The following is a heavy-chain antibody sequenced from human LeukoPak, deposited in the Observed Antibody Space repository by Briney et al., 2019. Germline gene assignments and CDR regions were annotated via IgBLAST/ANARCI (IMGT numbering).Heavy chain of an antibody. Sequence: ASVKVSYKASGYTFTSYYMHWVRQAPGQGLEWMGIINPSGGSTSYAQKLQGRVTMTRDTSTSTVYMELSSLRSEDTAVYYCARDREAYSWAAAGSFSASDYWGQGTLVTVSS. CDR1: GYTFTSYY. V-gene: IGHV1-46*01. CDR3: ARDREAYSWAAAGSFSASDY. J-gene: IGHJ4*02. D-gene: IGHD6-13*01. CDR2: INPSGGST.